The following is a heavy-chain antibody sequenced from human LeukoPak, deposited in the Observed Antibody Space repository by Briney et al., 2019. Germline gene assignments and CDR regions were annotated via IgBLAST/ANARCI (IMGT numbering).Heavy chain of an antibody. Sequence: LSLTCTVSGGSISSSSYYWGWIRQPPGKGLEWVSYISSSGSTIYYADSVKGRFTISRDNAKNSLYLQMNSLRAEDTAVYYCARVGRYGDYENWFDPWGQGTLVTVSS. CDR1: GGSISSSSYY. V-gene: IGHV3-11*04. CDR3: ARVGRYGDYENWFDP. J-gene: IGHJ5*02. D-gene: IGHD4-17*01. CDR2: ISSSGSTI.